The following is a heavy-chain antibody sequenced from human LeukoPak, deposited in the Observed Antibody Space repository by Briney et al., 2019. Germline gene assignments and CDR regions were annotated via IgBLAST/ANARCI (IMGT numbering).Heavy chain of an antibody. J-gene: IGHJ4*02. D-gene: IGHD6-19*01. Sequence: PETLSLTCAVYGGSFSGYYWSWIRQPPGKGLEWIGEINHSGSTNYNPSLKSRVTISVDTSKNQFSLKLSSVTAADTAVYYCARGRAVAGTFDYWGQGTLVTVSS. V-gene: IGHV4-34*01. CDR2: INHSGST. CDR1: GGSFSGYY. CDR3: ARGRAVAGTFDY.